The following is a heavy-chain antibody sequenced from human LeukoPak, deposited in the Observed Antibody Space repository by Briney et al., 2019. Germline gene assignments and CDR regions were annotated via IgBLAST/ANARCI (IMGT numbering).Heavy chain of an antibody. CDR1: GYTFTSYD. J-gene: IGHJ4*02. CDR2: MNPNSGNT. V-gene: IGHV1-8*01. Sequence: ASVKVSCKASGYTFTSYDINWVRQATGQGLEWMGWMNPNSGNTGYAQKFQGRVTMTRNTSISAAYMELSSLRSEDTAVYYCARAPTYYYGSGRRLGDYWGQGTLVTVSS. D-gene: IGHD3-10*01. CDR3: ARAPTYYYGSGRRLGDY.